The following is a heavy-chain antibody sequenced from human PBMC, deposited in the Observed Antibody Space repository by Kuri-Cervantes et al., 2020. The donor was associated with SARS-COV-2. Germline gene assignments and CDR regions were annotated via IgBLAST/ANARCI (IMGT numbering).Heavy chain of an antibody. D-gene: IGHD6-19*01. CDR2: ISYDETYK. CDR1: RLTFRNYG. V-gene: IGHV3-30*03. Sequence: GGSLRLSCAASRLTFRNYGMHWVRQAPGKGLEWVALISYDETYKYYADSVEGRFTISRDNSENTLYPQMNSLRAEDTAMYYCAAERYEWLAYAYYFDLWGQGTLVTVSS. J-gene: IGHJ4*02. CDR3: AAERYEWLAYAYYFDL.